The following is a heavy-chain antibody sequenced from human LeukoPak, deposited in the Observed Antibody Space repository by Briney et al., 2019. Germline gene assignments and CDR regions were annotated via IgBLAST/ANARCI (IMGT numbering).Heavy chain of an antibody. D-gene: IGHD1-26*01. V-gene: IGHV3-30-3*02. CDR3: AKNRGAGSHYYYHMNV. J-gene: IGHJ6*03. CDR2: ISYDGSNK. CDR1: GFTFSSYA. Sequence: SGGSLRLSCAASGFTFSSYAMHWVRQAPGKGLEWVAVISYDGSNKYYADSVKGRFTISRDNSKNTLYLQMNSLRAEDTAVYYCAKNRGAGSHYYYHMNVWGKGTTVTVSS.